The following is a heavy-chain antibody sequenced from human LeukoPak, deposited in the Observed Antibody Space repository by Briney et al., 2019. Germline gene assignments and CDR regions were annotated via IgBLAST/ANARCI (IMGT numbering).Heavy chain of an antibody. D-gene: IGHD3-22*01. CDR3: ALSTMIAPWYFDY. V-gene: IGHV5-51*01. Sequence: GESLKISCKGSGYSFTSYWIGWVRQMPGKGLECMGIIYPGDSDTRYSPSFQGQVTISADKSISTAYLQWSSLKASDTAMYYCALSTMIAPWYFDYWGQGTLVTVSS. J-gene: IGHJ4*02. CDR2: IYPGDSDT. CDR1: GYSFTSYW.